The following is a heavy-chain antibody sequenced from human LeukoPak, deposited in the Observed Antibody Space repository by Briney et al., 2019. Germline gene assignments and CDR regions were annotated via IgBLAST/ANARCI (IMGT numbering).Heavy chain of an antibody. J-gene: IGHJ6*03. CDR3: ARANYGGNPWGPQYYMDV. D-gene: IGHD4-23*01. CDR1: GYTFTSYA. Sequence: GASVKVSCKASGYTFTSYAMHWVRQAPGQRLEGMGWINAGNGNTKYSQEFQGRVTITRDTSASIAYMELSSLRSEDTAVYYCARANYGGNPWGPQYYMDVWGKGTTVTVSS. CDR2: INAGNGNT. V-gene: IGHV1-3*03.